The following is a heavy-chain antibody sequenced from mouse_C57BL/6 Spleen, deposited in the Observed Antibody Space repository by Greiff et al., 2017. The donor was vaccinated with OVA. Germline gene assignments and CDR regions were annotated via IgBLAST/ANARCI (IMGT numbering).Heavy chain of an antibody. D-gene: IGHD2-13*01. V-gene: IGHV1-54*01. CDR1: GYAFTNYL. Sequence: QVQLQQSGAELVRPGTSVKVSCKASGYAFTNYLIEWVKQRPGQGLEWIGVINPGSGGTNYNEKFKGKATLTADKSSSTAYMQLSSLTSEDSAVYFCARDYYGYFDVWGTGTTVTVSS. CDR3: ARDYYGYFDV. J-gene: IGHJ1*03. CDR2: INPGSGGT.